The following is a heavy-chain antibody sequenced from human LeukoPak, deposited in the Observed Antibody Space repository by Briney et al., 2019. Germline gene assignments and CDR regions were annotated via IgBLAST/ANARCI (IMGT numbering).Heavy chain of an antibody. CDR3: ARGGSYFDISGYYFY. Sequence: PGGSLRLSCAASGFTFSSYVMSWVRQAPGKGLEWVSAISGSGSSTYYADSVKGRFTISRDNSKNALYLQMNSLRTEDTAVYYCARGGSYFDISGYYFYWGQGTLVTVSS. J-gene: IGHJ4*02. CDR1: GFTFSSYV. V-gene: IGHV3-23*01. CDR2: ISGSGSST. D-gene: IGHD3-22*01.